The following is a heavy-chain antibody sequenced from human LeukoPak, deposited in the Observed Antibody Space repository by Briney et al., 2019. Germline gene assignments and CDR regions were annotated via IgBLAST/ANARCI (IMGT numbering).Heavy chain of an antibody. Sequence: ASVKVSCKASGYTFSICAINWVRQAPGQGLGYMGWIDTKTGNPTYAQGFTGRFVFSLDTSVSTAYLQISSLKAEDTAVYYCAIHPSDSSGYFSYWGQGALVTVSS. J-gene: IGHJ4*02. CDR1: GYTFSICA. D-gene: IGHD3-22*01. CDR2: IDTKTGNP. CDR3: AIHPSDSSGYFSY. V-gene: IGHV7-4-1*02.